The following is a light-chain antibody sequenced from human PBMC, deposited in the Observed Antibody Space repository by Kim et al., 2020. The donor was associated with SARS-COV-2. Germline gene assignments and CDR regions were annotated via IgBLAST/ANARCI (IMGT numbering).Light chain of an antibody. CDR3: QQRSKWCT. CDR2: DAS. J-gene: IGKJ2*02. Sequence: PSLSPGERATLSCRASQSVSNYLAWYQQKPGQAPRLLIYDASNRATGIPARFSGSGSGTDFTLTISSLEPEDFAVYYCQQRSKWCTFGQGTKLEI. CDR1: QSVSNY. V-gene: IGKV3-11*01.